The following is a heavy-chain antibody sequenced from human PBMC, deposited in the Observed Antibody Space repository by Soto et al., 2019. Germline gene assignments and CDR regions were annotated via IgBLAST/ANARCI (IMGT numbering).Heavy chain of an antibody. CDR2: INTTGGTI. CDR1: GFTFSTYV. D-gene: IGHD1-7*01. J-gene: IGHJ5*02. CDR3: ESGTGITGGPIFLAP. Sequence: GGSLRLSCAASGFTFSTYVMAWVRQAPGKGLEWVSYINTTGGTIYYADSVTGRFTVSRDNAKNSLYLQMNSLRDDDTAFYYCESGTGITGGPIFLAPWGKGTPATVSS. V-gene: IGHV3-48*02.